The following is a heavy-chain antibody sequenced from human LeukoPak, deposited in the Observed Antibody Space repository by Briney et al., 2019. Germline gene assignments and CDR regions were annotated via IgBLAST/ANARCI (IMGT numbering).Heavy chain of an antibody. Sequence: GGSLRLSCAASGFTFSSYSMNWVRQAPGKGLEWVSSISSCSSYIYYADSVKGRFTISRDNAKNSLYLQMNSLRAEDTAVYYCAREGPLVGAGAFDIWGQGTMVTVSS. V-gene: IGHV3-21*01. CDR3: AREGPLVGAGAFDI. CDR1: GFTFSSYS. J-gene: IGHJ3*02. CDR2: ISSCSSYI. D-gene: IGHD1-26*01.